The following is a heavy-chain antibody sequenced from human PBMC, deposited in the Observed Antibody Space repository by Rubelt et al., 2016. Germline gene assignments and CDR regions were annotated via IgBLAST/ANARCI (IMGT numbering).Heavy chain of an antibody. CDR2: IYYSGST. Sequence: QVQLQESGPGLVKPSETLSLTCTVSGGSISSSSYYWGWIRQPPGRGLEWIGSIYYSGSTLYNPSLKSRVTISVDTSKNQFSLKLSSGTAADTAVYYCAICPYYYGSGRLNWFDPWGQGTLVTVSS. CDR1: GGSISSSSYY. D-gene: IGHD3-10*01. J-gene: IGHJ5*02. CDR3: AICPYYYGSGRLNWFDP. V-gene: IGHV4-39*01.